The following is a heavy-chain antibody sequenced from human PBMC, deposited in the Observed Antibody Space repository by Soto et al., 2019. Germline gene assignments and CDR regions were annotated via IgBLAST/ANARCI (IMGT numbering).Heavy chain of an antibody. D-gene: IGHD3-10*01. CDR2: ARNRANSYTT. Sequence: PGGSLRLSCAGSGFTFSDHYMDWVRQAPGKGLEWVGRARNRANSYTTEYAASVKGRFTISRDDSKNSLYLQMNSLKTEDTAVYYCARVAMVRGVHDFDYWGQGTLVTVSS. CDR1: GFTFSDHY. V-gene: IGHV3-72*01. J-gene: IGHJ4*02. CDR3: ARVAMVRGVHDFDY.